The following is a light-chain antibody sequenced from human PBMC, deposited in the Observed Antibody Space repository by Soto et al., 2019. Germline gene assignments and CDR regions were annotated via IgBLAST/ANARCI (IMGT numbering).Light chain of an antibody. CDR1: SSDIGGSNY. V-gene: IGLV2-8*01. CDR2: EIN. J-gene: IGLJ1*01. CDR3: GSYAGNANFV. Sequence: QSALTQPPSASGSPGQSVTISCTGTSSDIGGSNYVSWYQQHPDKAPKLIIFEINKRPSGVPGRFSGSKSGNTASLTVSGLQTEDEADYYCGSYAGNANFVFGTGTKLTVL.